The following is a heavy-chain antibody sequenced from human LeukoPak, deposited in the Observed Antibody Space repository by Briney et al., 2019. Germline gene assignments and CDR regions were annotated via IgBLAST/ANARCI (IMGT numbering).Heavy chain of an antibody. CDR2: INWNGGST. J-gene: IGHJ2*01. Sequence: GGSLRLSCAASGFTFSSYSMNWVRQAPGKGLEWVSGINWNGGSTGYADSVKGRFTISRDNAKNSLYLQMNSLRAEDTALYYCARAVETYYYDSSGYYQRYFDLWGRGTLVTVSS. CDR1: GFTFSSYS. V-gene: IGHV3-20*04. CDR3: ARAVETYYYDSSGYYQRYFDL. D-gene: IGHD3-22*01.